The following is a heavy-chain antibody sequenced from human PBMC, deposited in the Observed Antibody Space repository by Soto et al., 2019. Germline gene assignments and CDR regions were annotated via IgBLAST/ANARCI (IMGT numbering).Heavy chain of an antibody. CDR3: TRDLTLHYGSGSYWSPEFDY. V-gene: IGHV3-49*03. D-gene: IGHD3-10*01. J-gene: IGHJ4*02. Sequence: TGGSLRLSCTASGFTFGDYAMSWFRQAPGKGLEWVGFIRSKAYGGTTEYAASVKGRFTISRDDSKSIAYLQMNSLKTEDTAVYYCTRDLTLHYGSGSYWSPEFDYWGQGTLVTVSS. CDR2: IRSKAYGGTT. CDR1: GFTFGDYA.